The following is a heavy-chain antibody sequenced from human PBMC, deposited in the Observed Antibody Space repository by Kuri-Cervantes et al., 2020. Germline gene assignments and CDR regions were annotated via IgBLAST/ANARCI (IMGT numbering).Heavy chain of an antibody. Sequence: GGPLRFSCAASGFTFSSYGMHWVRQAPGKGLEWVAVISYDGSNKYYADSVKGRFTISRDNSKNTLYLQMNSLRAEDTAVYYCAKGYDSSGEYYFDYWGQGTLVTVSS. CDR2: ISYDGSNK. J-gene: IGHJ4*02. V-gene: IGHV3-30*18. CDR1: GFTFSSYG. CDR3: AKGYDSSGEYYFDY. D-gene: IGHD3-22*01.